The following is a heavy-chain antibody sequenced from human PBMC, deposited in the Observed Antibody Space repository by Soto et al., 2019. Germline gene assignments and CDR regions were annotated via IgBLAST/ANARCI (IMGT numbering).Heavy chain of an antibody. J-gene: IGHJ4*02. D-gene: IGHD2-8*01. Sequence: GGSLRLSCVVSGISFDDYAMHWVRQVPGKGLEWVSGINWDSGDIGYADSVKGRFTISRDNAKNSLYLQMNSLKTEDTALYYCAKDTAPGFYDANGHLDYWGQGTPVTVSS. CDR2: INWDSGDI. CDR1: GISFDDYA. CDR3: AKDTAPGFYDANGHLDY. V-gene: IGHV3-9*01.